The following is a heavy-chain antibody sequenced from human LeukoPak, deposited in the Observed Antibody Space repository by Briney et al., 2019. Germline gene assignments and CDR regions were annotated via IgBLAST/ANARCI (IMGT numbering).Heavy chain of an antibody. CDR2: IKQDGSEK. CDR1: GFTFSSYW. Sequence: PGGSLRLSCAASGFTFSSYWMSWVRQAPGKGLEWVANIKQDGSEKYYVDSVKGRFTISRDNAKNSLYLQMNSLRAEDTAVYYCARDQGYYYYYYMDVWGQGTMVTVSS. CDR3: ARDQGYYYYYYMDV. V-gene: IGHV3-7*01. J-gene: IGHJ6*03.